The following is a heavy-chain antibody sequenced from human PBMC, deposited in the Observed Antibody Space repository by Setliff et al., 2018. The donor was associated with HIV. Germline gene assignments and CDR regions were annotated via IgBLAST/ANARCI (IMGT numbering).Heavy chain of an antibody. CDR2: FDPEDGDT. J-gene: IGHJ5*02. V-gene: IGHV1-24*01. Sequence: GASVKVSCKVSGYTLTELSMHWVRQAPGKGLEWMGRFDPEDGDTIYAQKFQGRVTITADESTSTAYMELSSLRSEDTAVYYCADSSGYYWNWFDPWGQGTLVTSPQ. D-gene: IGHD3-22*01. CDR1: GYTLTELS. CDR3: ADSSGYYWNWFDP.